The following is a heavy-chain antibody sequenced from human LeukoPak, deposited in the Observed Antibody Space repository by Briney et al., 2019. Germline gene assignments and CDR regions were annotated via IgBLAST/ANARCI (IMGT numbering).Heavy chain of an antibody. V-gene: IGHV4-59*01. Sequence: SETLSLTCSVSGGSINTYYWSWIRQPPGKGLEWIGYVYYSGSTNYNPSLKSRVTISVDTSKNQFSLKLSSVTAADTAVYYCARDGPRKGYYDILTGYYPRWFDPWGQGTLVTVSS. D-gene: IGHD3-9*01. CDR3: ARDGPRKGYYDILTGYYPRWFDP. J-gene: IGHJ5*02. CDR1: GGSINTYY. CDR2: VYYSGST.